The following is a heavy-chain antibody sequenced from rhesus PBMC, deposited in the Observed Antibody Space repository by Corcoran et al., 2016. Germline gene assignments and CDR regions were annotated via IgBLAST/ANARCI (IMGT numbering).Heavy chain of an antibody. D-gene: IGHD1-20*01. V-gene: IGHV4S14*01. CDR3: ARDLGEHSWNSVYNRFDV. J-gene: IGHJ5-1*01. Sequence: SRVTLSLDTSKNQFSFKLSSVTDADTAVYYCARDLGEHSWNSVYNRFDVWGPGVLVTVSS.